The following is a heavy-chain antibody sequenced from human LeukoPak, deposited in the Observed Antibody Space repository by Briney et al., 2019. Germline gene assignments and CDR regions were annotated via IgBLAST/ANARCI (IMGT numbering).Heavy chain of an antibody. V-gene: IGHV5-51*01. CDR3: ARRRGTGTTATEIAY. CDR2: IYPGDSDT. Sequence: EPLKISGKGSGYSFTSYWIGWVRQMPGKGLEWMGIIYPGDSDTRYSPSFQGQVTISADKSISTAYLQWSSLKASDTAMYYCARRRGTGTTATEIAYCGQGTPVTASS. J-gene: IGHJ4*02. CDR1: GYSFTSYW. D-gene: IGHD1-1*01.